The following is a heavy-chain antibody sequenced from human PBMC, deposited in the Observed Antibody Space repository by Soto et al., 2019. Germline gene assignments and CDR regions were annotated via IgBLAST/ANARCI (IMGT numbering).Heavy chain of an antibody. CDR2: IYDSGTT. D-gene: IGHD5-18*01. V-gene: IGHV4-4*02. Sequence: SETLSLTCTVSGDSINGNYWSWVRQPPGKGPEWIGEIYDSGTTYYNPSLNSRATISLDKSKNQFSLNLNSVTAADTAVYYCARNRGYSQGDWGPGTLVTVSS. J-gene: IGHJ4*02. CDR1: GDSINGNY. CDR3: ARNRGYSQGD.